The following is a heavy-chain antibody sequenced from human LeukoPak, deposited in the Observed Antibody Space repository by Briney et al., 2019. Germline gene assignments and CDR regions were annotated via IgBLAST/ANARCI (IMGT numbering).Heavy chain of an antibody. V-gene: IGHV3-23*01. CDR2: ISGSGGAT. J-gene: IGHJ5*02. CDR3: AKDSGYSYAYNWFDP. Sequence: GGSLRLSCVASGFTFSSYAMSWVRQSPGKGLEWVSGISGSGGATYSADSVKGRFTISRDNSKNTLYLQINSLRAEDTAVYYCAKDSGYSYAYNWFDPWGQGTLVTVSS. CDR1: GFTFSSYA. D-gene: IGHD5-18*01.